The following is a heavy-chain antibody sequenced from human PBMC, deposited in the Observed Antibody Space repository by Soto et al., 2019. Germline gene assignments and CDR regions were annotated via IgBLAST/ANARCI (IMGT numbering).Heavy chain of an antibody. J-gene: IGHJ4*02. D-gene: IGHD3-22*01. V-gene: IGHV4-39*01. CDR2: VYYTGST. CDR1: GGSTSSSTYY. Sequence: PETLSLTCSVSGGSTSSSTYYWGWIRQPPGKGLEWIGSVYYTGSTFYNPSLKSRVTISVDTSKNQFSLRLSSVTAADTAVYYCARQRTYYYDSSGYPNSWGQGTLVTDS. CDR3: ARQRTYYYDSSGYPNS.